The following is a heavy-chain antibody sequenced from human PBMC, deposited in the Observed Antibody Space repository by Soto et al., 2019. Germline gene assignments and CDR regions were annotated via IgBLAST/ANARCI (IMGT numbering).Heavy chain of an antibody. CDR2: IYYSGST. CDR3: ERESGSYQYFDY. D-gene: IGHD1-26*01. CDR1: GGSISSYY. V-gene: IGHV4-59*01. J-gene: IGHJ4*02. Sequence: SETLSLTCTVSGGSISSYYWSWIRQPPGKGLEWIGYIYYSGSTNYNPSLKSRVTISVDTSKNQFSLKLRSVTAADTAVYYCERESGSYQYFDYWGQGTLVT.